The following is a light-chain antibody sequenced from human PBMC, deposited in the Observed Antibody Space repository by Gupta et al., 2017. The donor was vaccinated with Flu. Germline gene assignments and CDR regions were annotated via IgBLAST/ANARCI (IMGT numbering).Light chain of an antibody. J-gene: IGLJ1*01. CDR3: SSYTSSSTYV. CDR1: SSDVGSYIR. CDR2: EVS. Sequence: SSDVGSYIRVSWYQQPPGTVPKLLIYEVSHRPSGVPDRFSGSKSGNTASLTISGLQAEDEADYYCSSYTSSSTYVFGPGTKVTVL. V-gene: IGLV2-18*02.